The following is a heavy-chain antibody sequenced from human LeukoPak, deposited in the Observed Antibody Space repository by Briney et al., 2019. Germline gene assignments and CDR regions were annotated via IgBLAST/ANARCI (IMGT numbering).Heavy chain of an antibody. CDR3: ARDRGYDFWSGYYTQYNWFDP. V-gene: IGHV1-69*05. D-gene: IGHD3-3*01. Sequence: ASVKVSCKASGYNLISFAISWVRQAPGQGLEWMGGIIPIFGTANYAQKFQGRVTITTDESTSTAYMELSSLRSEDTAVYYCARDRGYDFWSGYYTQYNWFDPWGQGTLVTVSS. CDR1: GYNLISFA. J-gene: IGHJ5*02. CDR2: IIPIFGTA.